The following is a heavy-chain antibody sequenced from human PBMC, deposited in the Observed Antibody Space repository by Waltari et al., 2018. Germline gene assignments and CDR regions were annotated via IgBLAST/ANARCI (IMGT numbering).Heavy chain of an antibody. J-gene: IGHJ5*02. CDR1: GYTFSDYG. Sequence: QVQLVQSGAEVKKPGASVKVSCKASGYTFSDYGISWVRQAPGQGLEWMGWISGNNGHTNHAQKFQCIHIMTEDTSATTVYMELTYLTSDDTAVYYCARERHRLMEEGYLMALDPWGQGTLVTVSS. CDR3: ARERHRLMEEGYLMALDP. V-gene: IGHV1-18*01. CDR2: ISGNNGHT. D-gene: IGHD2-21*01.